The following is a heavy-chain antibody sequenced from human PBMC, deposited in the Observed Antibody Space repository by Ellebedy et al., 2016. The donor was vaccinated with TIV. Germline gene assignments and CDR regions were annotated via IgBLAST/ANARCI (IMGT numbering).Heavy chain of an antibody. Sequence: SETLSLTXAVYGGSFSGYYWTWIRQAPGKGLEWIGEINHSGSTTNYNPSLKSRVTISVDTSKNQFSLKLSSVTAADTAVYYCARELGYCTNGVCYAYFDYWGQGTLVTVSS. CDR1: GGSFSGYY. CDR3: ARELGYCTNGVCYAYFDY. D-gene: IGHD2-8*01. V-gene: IGHV4-34*01. CDR2: INHSGSTT. J-gene: IGHJ4*02.